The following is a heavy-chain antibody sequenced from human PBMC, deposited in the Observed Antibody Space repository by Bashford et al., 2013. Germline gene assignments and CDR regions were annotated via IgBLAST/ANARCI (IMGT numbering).Heavy chain of an antibody. J-gene: IGHJ6*02. V-gene: IGHV1-18*01. Sequence: VASVKVSCKASGYTFTSYGISWVRQAPGQGLEWMGWISAYNGNTNYAQKLQGRVTMTTDTSTSTAYMELRSLRSDDTAVYYCARDVDVLGLIDIVVVPAARFYYGMDVWGQGTTVTVSS. CDR2: ISAYNGNT. CDR3: ARDVDVLGLIDIVVVPAARFYYGMDV. D-gene: IGHD2-2*01. CDR1: GYTFTSYG.